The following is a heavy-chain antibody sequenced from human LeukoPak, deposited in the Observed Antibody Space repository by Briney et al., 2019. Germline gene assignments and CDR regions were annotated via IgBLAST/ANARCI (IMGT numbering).Heavy chain of an antibody. Sequence: SETLSLTCTVSGGSISSYYWSWIRQPAGKGLEWIGRIYISGSTNYNPSFKSRVTMSVDTSKNQFSLKLSSVTAADTAVYYCARDRERGYSGYEFGYWGQGTLVTVSS. CDR1: GGSISSYY. CDR3: ARDRERGYSGYEFGY. V-gene: IGHV4-4*07. CDR2: IYISGST. D-gene: IGHD5-12*01. J-gene: IGHJ4*02.